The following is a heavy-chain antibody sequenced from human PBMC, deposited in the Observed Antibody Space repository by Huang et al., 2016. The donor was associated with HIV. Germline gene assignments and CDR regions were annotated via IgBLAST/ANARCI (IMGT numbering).Heavy chain of an antibody. V-gene: IGHV4-39*01. D-gene: IGHD3-3*01. Sequence: QMRFQESGPGLVKPSGTLSLTCNVSGGSINTGRYYWGWLRQPPGKGLGGVCSLYYTGKMHCHPSLKGLLTMSADTSKTQFSLNLSSVTAADTAIYYCARNHDFWRGRMFAISYFDVWGRGTLVTVAS. J-gene: IGHJ2*01. CDR3: ARNHDFWRGRMFAISYFDV. CDR2: LYYTGKM. CDR1: GGSINTGRYY.